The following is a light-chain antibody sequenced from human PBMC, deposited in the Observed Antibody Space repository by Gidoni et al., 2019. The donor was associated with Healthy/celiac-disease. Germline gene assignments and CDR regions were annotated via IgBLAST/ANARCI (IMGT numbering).Light chain of an antibody. V-gene: IGLV2-8*01. CDR1: SSDVGGYNY. CDR2: EVS. Sequence: HSALTQPPSASGSPGQSLTISCTGTSSDVGGYNYVSWYQQHPAKAPKLMIDEVSKRPAGVPDRFSGSKSGNTASLTVAGLQAEDEADYYCSSYAGSNNLVFGGGTKLTVL. CDR3: SSYAGSNNLV. J-gene: IGLJ2*01.